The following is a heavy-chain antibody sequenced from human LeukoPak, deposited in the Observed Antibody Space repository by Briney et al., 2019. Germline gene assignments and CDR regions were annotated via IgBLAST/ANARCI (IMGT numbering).Heavy chain of an antibody. V-gene: IGHV4-59*01. J-gene: IGHJ4*02. CDR3: ARWSGYYFY. Sequence: PGRSLRLSCAASGFTFRSYWMSWIRQPPGKGLEWIGYIDYSGSTNYNPSLKSRVTISVDTSKKQFSLKLSSVTAADTAVYYCARWSGYYFYWGQGTLVTVSS. CDR2: IDYSGST. D-gene: IGHD3-3*01. CDR1: GFTFRSYW.